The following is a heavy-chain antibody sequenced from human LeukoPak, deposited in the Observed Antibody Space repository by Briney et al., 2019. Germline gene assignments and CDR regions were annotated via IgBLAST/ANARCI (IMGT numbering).Heavy chain of an antibody. V-gene: IGHV1-69*05. D-gene: IGHD5-24*01. CDR2: IIPIFGTA. J-gene: IGHJ3*02. CDR1: GGTFSSYA. Sequence: ASVKVSCKASGGTFSSYAISWVRQAPGQGLEWMGGIIPIFGTANYAQKFQGRVTITTDESTSTAYMELSSLRSEDTAVYYCARPLLRDGYNVRDAFDIWGQGTMFTVSS. CDR3: ARPLLRDGYNVRDAFDI.